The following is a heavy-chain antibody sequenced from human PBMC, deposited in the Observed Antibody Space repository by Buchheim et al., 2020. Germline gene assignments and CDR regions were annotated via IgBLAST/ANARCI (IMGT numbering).Heavy chain of an antibody. J-gene: IGHJ1*01. CDR1: GFSLYDYA. D-gene: IGHD2-15*01. CDR2: IGVNGVST. CDR3: AQDRGCNTGGSCYIH. Sequence: EVQVVESGGGLVQPGGSRRLSCATSGFSLYDYAMNWVRQAPGKGLEWVSAIGVNGVSTYYADSVRGRFTVSRDTSKNTVYLQMNSLTAGDTAIYYCAQDRGCNTGGSCYIHWGQGTL. V-gene: IGHV3-23*04.